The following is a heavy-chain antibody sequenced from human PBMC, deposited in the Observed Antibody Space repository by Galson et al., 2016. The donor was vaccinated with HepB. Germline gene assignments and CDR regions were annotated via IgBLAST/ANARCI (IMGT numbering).Heavy chain of an antibody. CDR1: GGTFNNYA. J-gene: IGHJ4*02. V-gene: IGHV1-69*13. D-gene: IGHD5-18*01. Sequence: SVKVSCKASGGTFNNYAVSWVRQAPGQGLEYLGGIIPLFGTTKYAQKFQGRVTMTVDESTSTVFLEVSSLRFEGTAVYYCAGDSGGYTFGRFDYWGQGTLVTVSS. CDR2: IIPLFGTT. CDR3: AGDSGGYTFGRFDY.